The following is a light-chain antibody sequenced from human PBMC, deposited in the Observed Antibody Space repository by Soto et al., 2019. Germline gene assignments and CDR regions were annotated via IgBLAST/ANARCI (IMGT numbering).Light chain of an antibody. CDR2: GAS. Sequence: EIVLTQSPGTLSLSPGERATLSCRASQGVSSSSLAWYQQKPGQAPRLLIYGASSRATGIPDRFSGSGSGTDCTLTISRLEPEDFAVYYCQQYGTSSLSFGGGTKAEIK. J-gene: IGKJ4*01. V-gene: IGKV3-20*01. CDR3: QQYGTSSLS. CDR1: QGVSSSS.